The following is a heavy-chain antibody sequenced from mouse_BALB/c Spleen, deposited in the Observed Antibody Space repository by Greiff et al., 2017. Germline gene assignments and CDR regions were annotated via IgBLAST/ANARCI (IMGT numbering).Heavy chain of an antibody. CDR3: ARCYGSSTHAMDY. D-gene: IGHD1-1*01. V-gene: IGHV14-3*02. J-gene: IGHJ4*01. Sequence: EVQLQQSGAELVKPGASVKLSCTASGFNIKDTYMHWVKQRPEQGLEWIGRIDPANGNTKYDPKFQGKATITADTSSNTAYLRLSSLTSEDTAVYYCARCYGSSTHAMDYWGQGTSVTVSS. CDR2: IDPANGNT. CDR1: GFNIKDTY.